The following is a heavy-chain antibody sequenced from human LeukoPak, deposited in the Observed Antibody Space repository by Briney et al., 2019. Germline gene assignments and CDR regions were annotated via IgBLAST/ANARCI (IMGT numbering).Heavy chain of an antibody. CDR1: GGTFSSYA. V-gene: IGHV1-69*04. CDR3: ARDWAGTNYYDSSGPNGLGVLDY. J-gene: IGHJ4*02. Sequence: ASVKVSCKASGGTFSSYAISWVRQAPGQGLEWMGRIVPILGIANYAQKFQGRVTITADKSTSTAYMELSSLRSEDTAVYYCARDWAGTNYYDSSGPNGLGVLDYWGQGTLVTVSS. CDR2: IVPILGIA. D-gene: IGHD3-22*01.